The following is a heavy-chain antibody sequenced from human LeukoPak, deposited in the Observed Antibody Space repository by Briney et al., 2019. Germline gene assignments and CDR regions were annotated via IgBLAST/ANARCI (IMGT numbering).Heavy chain of an antibody. CDR1: GGSISSSSYY. J-gene: IGHJ3*02. V-gene: IGHV4-39*07. CDR2: IYYSGST. CDR3: ARDGGYCSSTSCIDAFDI. D-gene: IGHD2-2*01. Sequence: SETLSLTCTVSGGSISSSSYYWGWIRQPPGKGLEWIGSIYYSGSTYYNPSLKSRVTISVDTSKNQFSLKLSSVTAADTAVYYCARDGGYCSSTSCIDAFDIWGQGTMVTVSS.